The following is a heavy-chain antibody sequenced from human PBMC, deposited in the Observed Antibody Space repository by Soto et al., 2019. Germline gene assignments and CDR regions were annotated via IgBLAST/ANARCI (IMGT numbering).Heavy chain of an antibody. V-gene: IGHV3-23*01. J-gene: IGHJ3*02. CDR1: GFTFSKFA. D-gene: IGHD2-21*01. CDR3: ASAKAVVIAALGI. Sequence: PGGSLRLSCMASGFTFSKFAMNWVRQAPGQGLEWVASISENGGSRGGTYYADSVKGRFTISRDNSKNTLYLQLDSLTGADSAIYYCASAKAVVIAALGIWGQGTMVTV. CDR2: ISENGGSRGGT.